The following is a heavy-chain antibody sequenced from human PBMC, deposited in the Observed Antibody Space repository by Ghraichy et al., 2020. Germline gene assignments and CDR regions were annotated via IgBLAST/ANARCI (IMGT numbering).Heavy chain of an antibody. V-gene: IGHV3-69-1*01. Sequence: GGSLRLSCAASGFSCSDYYMNWVRQAPGKGLEWVSSISSSSTIYSADSVKGRFTISRDNAKNSLYLQMNSLRAEDTAVYYCARDIVAHPNCYYFYYMDVWGKGTTVTVSS. CDR3: ARDIVAHPNCYYFYYMDV. D-gene: IGHD2-21*01. CDR2: ISSSSTI. J-gene: IGHJ6*03. CDR1: GFSCSDYY.